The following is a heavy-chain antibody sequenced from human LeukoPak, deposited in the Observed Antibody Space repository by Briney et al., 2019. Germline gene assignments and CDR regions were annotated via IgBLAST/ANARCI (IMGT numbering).Heavy chain of an antibody. J-gene: IGHJ4*02. CDR2: IIPIFGTA. V-gene: IGHV1-69*13. CDR3: ARDWRLGSIADN. D-gene: IGHD6-6*01. CDR1: GGTFSSYA. Sequence: ASVTVSCKASGGTFSSYAISWVRQAPGQGLEWMGGIIPIFGTANYAQKFQGRVTITADESTSTAYMELSSLRSGDTAVYYCARDWRLGSIADNWGQGTLVTVSS.